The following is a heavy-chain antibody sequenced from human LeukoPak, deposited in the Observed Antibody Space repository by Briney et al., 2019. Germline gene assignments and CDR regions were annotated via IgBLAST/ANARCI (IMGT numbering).Heavy chain of an antibody. Sequence: PSETLSLTCTVSGVSISSSNSYWGWIRQPPGKGLEWIGSIYYSGNTYYNASLKSQVSISIDTSKNQFSLKLTSVTAADTALYYCAREGPHGSGIYYNPLDYWGQGALVIVSS. CDR2: IYYSGNT. V-gene: IGHV4-39*02. J-gene: IGHJ4*02. D-gene: IGHD3-10*01. CDR3: AREGPHGSGIYYNPLDY. CDR1: GVSISSSNSY.